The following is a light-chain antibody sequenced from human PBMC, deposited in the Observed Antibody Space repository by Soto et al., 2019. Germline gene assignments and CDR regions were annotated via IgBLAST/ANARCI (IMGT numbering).Light chain of an antibody. J-gene: IGLJ2*01. V-gene: IGLV2-14*01. CDR2: DVS. CDR1: SSDVGGYNY. Sequence: QSALTQPASVSGSPGQSITISCTGTSSDVGGYNYVSWYQQHPGKAPKLMIYDVSNRPSGVSNRFSGSKSGNTASLTISGLQAEDEADYYCSSYTSRSTLGVFGGATKLTVL. CDR3: SSYTSRSTLGV.